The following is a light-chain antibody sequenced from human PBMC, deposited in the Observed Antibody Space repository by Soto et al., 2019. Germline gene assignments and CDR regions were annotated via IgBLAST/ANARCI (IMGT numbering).Light chain of an antibody. Sequence: DVVMTQSPLSLPVTLGQPASISCRSSQSLVYSDGNTYLNWFQQRPGQSPRRLIYKVSNRDSGVPDRFSGGGAGTAFTLKISRVEAADVGVYYCMQGTHWPPWTFGQGTKVEIK. CDR3: MQGTHWPPWT. J-gene: IGKJ1*01. V-gene: IGKV2-30*01. CDR1: QSLVYSDGNTY. CDR2: KVS.